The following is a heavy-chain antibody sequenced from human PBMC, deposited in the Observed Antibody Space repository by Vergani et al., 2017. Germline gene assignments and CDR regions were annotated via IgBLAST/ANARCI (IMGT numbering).Heavy chain of an antibody. V-gene: IGHV3-21*01. D-gene: IGHD4-17*01. J-gene: IGHJ6*02. Sequence: EVQLVESGGGLVKPGGSLRLSCAASGFTFSSYSMNWVRQAPGKGLEWVSSISSSSSYIYYADSVKGRFTISRDNAMNSLYLQMNSLRAEDTAVYYCARWTTVTTTVYYFGMDVWGQGITVTVSS. CDR3: ARWTTVTTTVYYFGMDV. CDR2: ISSSSSYI. CDR1: GFTFSSYS.